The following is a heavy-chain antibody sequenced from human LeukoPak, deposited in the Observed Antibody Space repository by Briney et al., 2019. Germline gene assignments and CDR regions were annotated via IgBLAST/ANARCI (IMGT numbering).Heavy chain of an antibody. V-gene: IGHV1-18*01. CDR3: ARDHPVGSSDY. Sequence: GASVKVPCEASGYTFTSYGISWVRQAPGQGLEWMGWISAYNGNTNYAQKLQGRVTMTTDTSTSTAYMELRSLRSDDTAVYYCARDHPVGSSDYWGQGTLVTVSS. J-gene: IGHJ4*02. CDR1: GYTFTSYG. D-gene: IGHD1-26*01. CDR2: ISAYNGNT.